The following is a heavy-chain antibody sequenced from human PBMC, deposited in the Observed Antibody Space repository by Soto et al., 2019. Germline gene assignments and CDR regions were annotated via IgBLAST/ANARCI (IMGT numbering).Heavy chain of an antibody. CDR2: IYYSGST. J-gene: IGHJ6*02. CDR1: GGSISSGDYY. CDR3: AGVGSGSYYNYYYYGMDV. Sequence: PSETLSLTCTVSGGSISSGDYYWSWIRQPPGKGLEWIGYIYYSGSTYYNPSLKSRVTISVDTSKNQFSLKLSSVTAADTAVYYCAGVGSGSYYNYYYYGMDVWGQGTTVTVSS. D-gene: IGHD3-10*01. V-gene: IGHV4-30-4*01.